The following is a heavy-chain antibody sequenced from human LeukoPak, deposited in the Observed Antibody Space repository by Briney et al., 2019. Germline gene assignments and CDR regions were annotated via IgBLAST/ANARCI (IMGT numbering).Heavy chain of an antibody. V-gene: IGHV3-30*02. Sequence: GGSLRLSCAASGFTFSNYGMHWVRQAPGKGLDWVSFIRYDGSDKYYADSVKGRFTISRDNSKNTLYLQMNSLRAEDTAVYYCAKDPKWELLRLDYWGQGTLVTVSS. CDR2: IRYDGSDK. D-gene: IGHD1-26*01. J-gene: IGHJ4*02. CDR1: GFTFSNYG. CDR3: AKDPKWELLRLDY.